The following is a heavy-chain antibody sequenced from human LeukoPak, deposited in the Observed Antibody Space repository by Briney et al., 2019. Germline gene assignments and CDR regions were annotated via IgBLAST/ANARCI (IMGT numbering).Heavy chain of an antibody. CDR1: GFAFSDYY. J-gene: IGHJ3*02. V-gene: IGHV3-11*03. D-gene: IGHD6-13*01. Sequence: GGSLRLSCAASGFAFSDYYISWIRHAPGRGLEWVSYICSSSSCTNYADSVKGRFTISRDNAKHSLYLQMNSLRAEDTAVYYCAIAAATPDAFDIWGQGTMVTVSS. CDR2: ICSSSSCT. CDR3: AIAAATPDAFDI.